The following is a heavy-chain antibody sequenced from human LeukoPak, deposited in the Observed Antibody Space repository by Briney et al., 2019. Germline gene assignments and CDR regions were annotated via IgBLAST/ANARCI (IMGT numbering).Heavy chain of an antibody. CDR2: IYHSGST. V-gene: IGHV4-30-2*01. D-gene: IGHD5-18*01. J-gene: IGHJ4*02. CDR1: GGSISSGGYY. CDR3: ARYRDTAMVTYAYFDY. Sequence: SETLSLTCTVSGGSISSGGYYWSWIRQPPGKGLEWIGYIYHSGSTYYNPSLKSRVTISVDRSKNQFSLKLSSVTAADTAVYYCARYRDTAMVTYAYFDYWGQGTLVTVSS.